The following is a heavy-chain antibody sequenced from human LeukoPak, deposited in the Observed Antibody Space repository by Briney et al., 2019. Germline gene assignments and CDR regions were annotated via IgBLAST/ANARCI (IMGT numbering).Heavy chain of an antibody. CDR2: ISSSSSYI. D-gene: IGHD2-15*01. V-gene: IGHV3-21*01. Sequence: GGSLRLSCAASGFTFSSYSMSWVRQAPGKGLEWVSSISSSSSYIYYADSVKGRFTISRDNAKNSLYLQMNSLRAEDTAVYYCAREGGGDAFDIWGQGTMVTVSS. CDR1: GFTFSSYS. J-gene: IGHJ3*02. CDR3: AREGGGDAFDI.